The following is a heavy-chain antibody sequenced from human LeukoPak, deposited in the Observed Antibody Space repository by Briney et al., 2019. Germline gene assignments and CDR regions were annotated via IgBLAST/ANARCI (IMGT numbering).Heavy chain of an antibody. V-gene: IGHV4-4*02. Sequence: SETLSLTCAVSGGSISSSNWWSWVRQPPGKGLEWIGEIYHSGSTNYNPSLKSRVTISVDKSKNQFSLKLSSVTAADTAVYYCARHKDYYYYYMDVWGKGTTVTISS. CDR3: ARHKDYYYYYMDV. CDR1: GGSISSSNW. J-gene: IGHJ6*03. CDR2: IYHSGST.